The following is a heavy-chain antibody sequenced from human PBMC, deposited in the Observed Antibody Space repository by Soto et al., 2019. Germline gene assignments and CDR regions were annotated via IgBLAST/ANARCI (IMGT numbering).Heavy chain of an antibody. CDR2: IYYSGST. D-gene: IGHD2-15*01. CDR3: ARDREGGRRFDY. CDR1: GCSISSGGYY. J-gene: IGHJ4*02. Sequence: PSETLSLTCTVSGCSISSGGYYWSWIRQHPGKGLEWIGYIYYSGSTYYNPSLKSRVTISVDTSKNQFSLKLSSVTAADTAVYYCARDREGGRRFDYWGQGTLVTVSS. V-gene: IGHV4-31*03.